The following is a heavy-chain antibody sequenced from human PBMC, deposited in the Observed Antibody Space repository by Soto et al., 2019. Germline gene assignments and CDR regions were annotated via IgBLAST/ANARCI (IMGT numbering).Heavy chain of an antibody. CDR2: ISSSSSTI. J-gene: IGHJ4*02. D-gene: IGHD3-3*01. CDR1: GFTFSDYY. CDR3: ANDVLRFSRDRG. V-gene: IGHV3-11*04. Sequence: GGSLRLSCAASGFTFSDYYMSWIRQAPGKGLEWVSYISSSSSTIYYADSVKGRFTISRDNAKNSLYLQMNSLRAEDTAVYYCANDVLRFSRDRGWGQGTLVTVSS.